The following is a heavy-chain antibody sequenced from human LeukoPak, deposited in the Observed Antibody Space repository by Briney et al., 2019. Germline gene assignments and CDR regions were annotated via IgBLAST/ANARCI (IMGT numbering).Heavy chain of an antibody. Sequence: GGSLRLSCAASGFTFSSYRMNWVRQAPGKGLEWVSSISSSSSYIYSADSMKGRFTISRDNAKNSLYLQMNSLRAADTAVYYCARGLGVPDAFDIWGQGTMVTVSS. J-gene: IGHJ3*02. CDR3: ARGLGVPDAFDI. CDR2: ISSSSSYI. CDR1: GFTFSSYR. V-gene: IGHV3-21*01. D-gene: IGHD3-16*01.